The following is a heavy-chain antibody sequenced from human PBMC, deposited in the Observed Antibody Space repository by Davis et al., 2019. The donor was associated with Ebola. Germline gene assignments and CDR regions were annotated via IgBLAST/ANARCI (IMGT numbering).Heavy chain of an antibody. CDR1: GFNFRKYW. CDR3: ARDDIVVEWGGMDV. J-gene: IGHJ6*02. D-gene: IGHD2-2*01. V-gene: IGHV3-74*01. CDR2: IDQDGTRT. Sequence: GESLKISCAASGFNFRKYWLHWVRQAPGKGLVWVSRIDQDGTRTVYADSVKGRSTIYRDNAKNTLYLQMNSLRAEDTAVYYCARDDIVVEWGGMDVWGQGTTVTVSS.